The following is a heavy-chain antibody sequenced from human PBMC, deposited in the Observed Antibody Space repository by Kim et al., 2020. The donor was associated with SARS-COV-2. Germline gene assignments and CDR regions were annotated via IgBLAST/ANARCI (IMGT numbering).Heavy chain of an antibody. V-gene: IGHV3-21*01. Sequence: GGSLRLSCAASGFTFSSYSMNWVRQAPGKGLEWVSSISSSSSYIYYADSVKGRFTISRDNAKNSLYLQMNSLRAEDTAVYYCARRGGSGYYYADYWGQGTLVTVSS. CDR2: ISSSSSYI. CDR3: ARRGGSGYYYADY. J-gene: IGHJ4*02. D-gene: IGHD3-22*01. CDR1: GFTFSSYS.